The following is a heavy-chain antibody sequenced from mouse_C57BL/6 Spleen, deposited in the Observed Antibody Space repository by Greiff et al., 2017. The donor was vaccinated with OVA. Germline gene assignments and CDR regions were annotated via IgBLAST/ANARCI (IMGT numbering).Heavy chain of an antibody. CDR3: TRARDYGSSSEHFDV. CDR1: GYTFTDYE. J-gene: IGHJ1*03. CDR2: IDPETGGT. V-gene: IGHV1-15*01. D-gene: IGHD1-1*01. Sequence: VQLQQSGAELVRPGASVTLSCKASGYTFTDYEMHWVKQTPVHGLEWIGAIDPETGGTAYNQKFKGKAILTADKSSSTAYMELRSLTSEDSAVYYCTRARDYGSSSEHFDVWGTGTTVTVSS.